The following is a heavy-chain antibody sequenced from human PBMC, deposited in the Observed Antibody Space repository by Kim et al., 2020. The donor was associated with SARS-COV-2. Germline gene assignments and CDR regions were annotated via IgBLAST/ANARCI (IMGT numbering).Heavy chain of an antibody. CDR2: ISAYNGNT. CDR3: ARWRDSGTTPYYGMDV. V-gene: IGHV1-18*04. Sequence: ASVKVSCKASGYTFTSYGISWVRQAPGQGLEWMGWISAYNGNTNYAQKLQGRVTMTTDTSTSTAYMELRSLRSDDTAVYYCARWRDSGTTPYYGMDVWGQGTTVTVSS. J-gene: IGHJ6*02. D-gene: IGHD1-26*01. CDR1: GYTFTSYG.